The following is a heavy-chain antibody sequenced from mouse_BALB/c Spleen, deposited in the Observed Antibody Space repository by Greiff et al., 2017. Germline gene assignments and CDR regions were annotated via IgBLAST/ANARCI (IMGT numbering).Heavy chain of an antibody. CDR1: GYSITSGYY. CDR2: ISYDGSN. CDR3: ARVGDGYYAWFAY. J-gene: IGHJ3*01. D-gene: IGHD2-3*01. V-gene: IGHV3-6*02. Sequence: DVQLQESGPGLVKPSQSLSLTCSVTGYSITSGYYWNWIRQFPGNKLEWMGYISYDGSNNYNPSLKNRISITRDTSKNQFFLKLNSVTTEDTATYYCARVGDGYYAWFAYWGQGTLVTVSA.